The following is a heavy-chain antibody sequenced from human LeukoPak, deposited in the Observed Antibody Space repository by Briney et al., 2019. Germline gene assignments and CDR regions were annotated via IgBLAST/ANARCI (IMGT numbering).Heavy chain of an antibody. D-gene: IGHD1-14*01. CDR3: ARDHSEPGVFLDS. Sequence: PGGSLRLSCAASGFTFRSYWMIWVRQAPGKGLEWVANINQVGSEKYYLDSVKGRFTISRGNAKNSLYLQMNSLRAEDTAVYYCARDHSEPGVFLDSWGQGALVTVSS. CDR1: GFTFRSYW. V-gene: IGHV3-7*05. J-gene: IGHJ4*02. CDR2: INQVGSEK.